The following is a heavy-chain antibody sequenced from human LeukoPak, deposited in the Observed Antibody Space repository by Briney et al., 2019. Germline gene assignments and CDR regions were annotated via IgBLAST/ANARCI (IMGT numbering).Heavy chain of an antibody. V-gene: IGHV3-7*03. CDR2: IKQDGSEK. Sequence: GGSLRLSCAASGFTFSSYWMSWVRQAPGKGLEWVANIKQDGSEKYYVDSVKGRFTISRDNAKNSLCLQMNSLRAEDTAVYYCARVITIFGVPNYGMDVWGQGTTVTVSS. D-gene: IGHD3-3*01. CDR3: ARVITIFGVPNYGMDV. J-gene: IGHJ6*02. CDR1: GFTFSSYW.